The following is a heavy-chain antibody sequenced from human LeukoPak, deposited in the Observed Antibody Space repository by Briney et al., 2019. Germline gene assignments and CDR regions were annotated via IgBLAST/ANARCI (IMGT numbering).Heavy chain of an antibody. CDR2: INAYNGNT. CDR3: ARLGYGNNWFDP. J-gene: IGHJ5*02. CDR1: GYTFTTYG. D-gene: IGHD5-12*01. V-gene: IGHV1-18*01. Sequence: ASVKVSCKASGYTFTTYGIGWVRQAPGQGLEWIGWINAYNGNTNYAQKLQGRVTMTTDTSTSTAYMELRSLRSDDTAVYYCARLGYGNNWFDPWGQGTLVTVSS.